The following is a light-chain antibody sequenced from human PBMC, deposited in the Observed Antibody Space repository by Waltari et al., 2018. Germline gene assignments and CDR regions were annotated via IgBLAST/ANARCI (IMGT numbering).Light chain of an antibody. CDR1: QSISSN. Sequence: EIVMTQSPDTLSVSPGERATFSCRASQSISSNLAWYQKKPGQAPRLLIYEASTSATSTPARISGSGSGTDFTLTISSLQSEDSAVYYCQQYNHWPPITFGQGTRLEIK. V-gene: IGKV3-15*01. J-gene: IGKJ5*01. CDR2: EAS. CDR3: QQYNHWPPIT.